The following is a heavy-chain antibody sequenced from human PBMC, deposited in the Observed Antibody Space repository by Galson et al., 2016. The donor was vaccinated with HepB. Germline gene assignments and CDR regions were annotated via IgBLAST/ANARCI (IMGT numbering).Heavy chain of an antibody. V-gene: IGHV3-74*03. CDR1: GFTFSSYS. Sequence: SLRLSCAASGFTFSSYSMHWVRQAPRKGPVWVARVSTDGSSTAYAASVQGRFTISRDNAKNTLYLQMNSLRAEDTAVFYCASTPFGRATGINWFDPWGQGTLVIVSS. CDR3: ASTPFGRATGINWFDP. CDR2: VSTDGSST. J-gene: IGHJ5*02. D-gene: IGHD1-26*01.